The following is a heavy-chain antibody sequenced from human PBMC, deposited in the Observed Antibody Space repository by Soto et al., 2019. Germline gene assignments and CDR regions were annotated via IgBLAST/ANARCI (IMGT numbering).Heavy chain of an antibody. CDR2: IIPSSGTP. CDR1: GGSFNNYA. Sequence: QVQLVQSGAEVKNPGSSVKVSCKASGGSFNNYAVTWVRQAPGQGLEWMGGIIPSSGTPNYAQRFQGRVTITADESTSTVSMELSSLRSEDTALYYCASSYGTSWYGDYWGQGTLVTVSS. J-gene: IGHJ4*02. D-gene: IGHD6-13*01. V-gene: IGHV1-69*01. CDR3: ASSYGTSWYGDY.